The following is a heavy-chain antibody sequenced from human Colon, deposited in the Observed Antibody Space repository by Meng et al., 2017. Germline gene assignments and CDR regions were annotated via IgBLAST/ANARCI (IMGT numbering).Heavy chain of an antibody. CDR3: ARGRNWANFDY. J-gene: IGHJ4*02. CDR2: INHSGST. CDR1: GGSFSGYY. Sequence: SETLSLTCAVYGGSFSGYYWSWIRQPPGKGLEWIGEINHSGSTNYNPSLKSRVTISVDTSKNQFSLKLSSVTAADTAVYYCARGRNWANFDYWGQGTLVTVSS. D-gene: IGHD7-27*01. V-gene: IGHV4-34*01.